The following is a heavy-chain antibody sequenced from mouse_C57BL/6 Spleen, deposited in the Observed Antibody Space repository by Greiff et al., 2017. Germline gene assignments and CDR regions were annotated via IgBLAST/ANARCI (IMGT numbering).Heavy chain of an antibody. J-gene: IGHJ1*03. CDR2: IDPSDSST. V-gene: IGHV1-50*01. Sequence: VQLQQPGAELVKPGASVKLSCKASGYTFTSYWMQWVQQRPGKGLEWIGEIDPSDSSTNYNHKLKGKATLTVDNSYSTAYMQLNSLTSEDSAVDYYARRRYFDVWGKGTTVTVSS. CDR3: ARRRYFDV. CDR1: GYTFTSYW.